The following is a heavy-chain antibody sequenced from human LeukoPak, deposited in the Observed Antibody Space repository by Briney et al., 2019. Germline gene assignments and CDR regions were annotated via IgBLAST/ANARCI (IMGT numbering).Heavy chain of an antibody. CDR3: ARGPMRSWFDP. CDR2: IDHSGSS. Sequence: SETLSLTCTVSGGSTSTTNYYWGWIRQPPGKGLDWIGEIDHSGSSNYSPSLKSRVTISLDTSKNQFSLKLTSITAADTAVYYCARGPMRSWFDPWGQGTLVTVSS. V-gene: IGHV4-39*07. CDR1: GGSTSTTNYY. J-gene: IGHJ5*02.